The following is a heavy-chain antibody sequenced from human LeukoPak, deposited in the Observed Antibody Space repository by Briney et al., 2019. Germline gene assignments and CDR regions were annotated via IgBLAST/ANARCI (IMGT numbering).Heavy chain of an antibody. Sequence: QSGGSLRLSCAASGFTFNSYWMTWVRQAPGKGLEWVANIKQDGSEKKYADSVKGRFTIARDNAQNSLYLQMNSLRAEDTAVYYCARGIAVTAGNVYYWGQGTLVTVSS. CDR3: ARGIAVTAGNVYY. V-gene: IGHV3-7*04. J-gene: IGHJ4*02. CDR1: GFTFNSYW. D-gene: IGHD6-19*01. CDR2: IKQDGSEK.